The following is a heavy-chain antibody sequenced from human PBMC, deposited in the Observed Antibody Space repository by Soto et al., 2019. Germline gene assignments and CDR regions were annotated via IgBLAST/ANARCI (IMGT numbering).Heavy chain of an antibody. CDR2: VDPTDAHT. V-gene: IGHV5-10-1*01. J-gene: IGHJ6*04. Sequence: PGESLKISCKGSGYSFTNYWISWVRQMPGKGLEWMGRVDPTDAHTNYSPSFQGHVTISADKSISTAYLQWSSLKASDTAMYYCARDDYYGSGSYLTYYTYGMDVWRKGTTVTVAS. D-gene: IGHD3-10*01. CDR1: GYSFTNYW. CDR3: ARDDYYGSGSYLTYYTYGMDV.